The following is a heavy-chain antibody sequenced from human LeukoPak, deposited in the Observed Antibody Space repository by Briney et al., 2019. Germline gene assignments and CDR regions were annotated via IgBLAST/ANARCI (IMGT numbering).Heavy chain of an antibody. Sequence: SETLSLTCTVSGGSISSYYWSWIRQPAGKGLEWIGRIYTSGSTNYNPSLKSRVTMSVDTSKNQSSLKLSSVTAADTAVYYCARAGLVGSIAARWYFDYWGQGTLVTVSS. J-gene: IGHJ4*02. V-gene: IGHV4-4*07. D-gene: IGHD6-6*01. CDR1: GGSISSYY. CDR2: IYTSGST. CDR3: ARAGLVGSIAARWYFDY.